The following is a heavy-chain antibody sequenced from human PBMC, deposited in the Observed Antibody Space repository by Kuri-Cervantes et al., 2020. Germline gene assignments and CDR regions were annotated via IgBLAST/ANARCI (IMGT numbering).Heavy chain of an antibody. J-gene: IGHJ4*02. CDR1: GFTFSPYS. CDR2: INGDGSST. D-gene: IGHD5-18*01. Sequence: GESLKISCSASGFTFSPYSMHWVRQDPGKGLVWVSRINGDGSSTNYADSVKGRFTISRDNAKNTLYLQMNSLRVEDTAVCYCAKDAAGFSYGSTDYWGQGTLVTVSS. CDR3: AKDAAGFSYGSTDY. V-gene: IGHV3-74*01.